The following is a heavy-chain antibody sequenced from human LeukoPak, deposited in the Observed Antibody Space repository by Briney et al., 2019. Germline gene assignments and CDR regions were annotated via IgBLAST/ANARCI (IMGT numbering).Heavy chain of an antibody. CDR1: GFTFSSYG. Sequence: PGGSLRLSCAASGFTFSSYGMHWVRQAPGKGLEWVAVISYDGSNKYYADSVKGRFTISRDNSKNTLYLQMNSLRAEDTAVYYCAKDRAGSYPTAPFDYWGQGTLVTVSS. CDR3: AKDRAGSYPTAPFDY. D-gene: IGHD1-26*01. V-gene: IGHV3-30*18. CDR2: ISYDGSNK. J-gene: IGHJ4*02.